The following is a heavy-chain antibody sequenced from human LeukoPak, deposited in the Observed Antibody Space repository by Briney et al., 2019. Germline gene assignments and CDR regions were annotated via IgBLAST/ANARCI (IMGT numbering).Heavy chain of an antibody. CDR2: IYYNGYT. D-gene: IGHD3-16*01. V-gene: IGHV4-59*01. CDR1: GDSISSYY. Sequence: PSETLSLTCTVSGDSISSYYWSWIRQPPGKGLKWIGNIYYNGYTTYSPSLRSRVTISVDTSKNQFSLKLSSVTAADTAVYYCARETSQKGAHYMDVWGKGTTITISS. J-gene: IGHJ6*03. CDR3: ARETSQKGAHYMDV.